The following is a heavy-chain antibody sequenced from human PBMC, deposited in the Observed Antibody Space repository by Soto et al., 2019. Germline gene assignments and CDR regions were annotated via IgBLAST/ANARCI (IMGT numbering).Heavy chain of an antibody. V-gene: IGHV1-69*12. D-gene: IGHD6-19*01. CDR2: IIPIFDTT. J-gene: IGHJ4*02. CDR3: ARSLHRENIGWYGQFDH. CDR1: GGSFSSYA. Sequence: QVHLMQSGAEVKKTGSSVKVSCKATGGSFSSYAINWVRQAPGQGLEWMGGIIPIFDTTNYAQKFQGRVTITADESTSTDYMDLSSRRSEDEVVFYCARSLHRENIGWYGQFDHWGQGTLVTVSS.